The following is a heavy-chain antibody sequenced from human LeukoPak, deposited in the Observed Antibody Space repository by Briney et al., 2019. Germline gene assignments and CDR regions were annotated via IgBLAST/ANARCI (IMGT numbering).Heavy chain of an antibody. CDR3: ARGPYSSNWYVDY. CDR2: ISSRSSYI. J-gene: IGHJ4*02. CDR1: GFLFSSYS. Sequence: GGSLTLSCTSSGFLFSSYSMNWVPRAPGKRLECLSSISSRSSYIYHADSGQGRFTIARASAKNSLYLQMNSLRAEDTAVYYCARGPYSSNWYVDYWGQGTLVTVAS. D-gene: IGHD6-13*01. V-gene: IGHV3-21*06.